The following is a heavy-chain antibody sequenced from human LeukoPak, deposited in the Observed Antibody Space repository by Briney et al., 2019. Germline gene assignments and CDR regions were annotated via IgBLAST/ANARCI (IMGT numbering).Heavy chain of an antibody. CDR1: GYTFTNYG. V-gene: IGHV1-18*01. CDR3: ARDGSPTLSGSCDY. CDR2: ISAYNGHT. J-gene: IGHJ4*02. Sequence: ASVKVSCKASGYTFTNYGFTWVRQAPGQGLEWMGWISAYNGHTNYAQNLQGRLTMTTDTSTSTAYMELRSLGSDDTAMYYCARDGSPTLSGSCDYWGQGTLVTVCS. D-gene: IGHD1-26*01.